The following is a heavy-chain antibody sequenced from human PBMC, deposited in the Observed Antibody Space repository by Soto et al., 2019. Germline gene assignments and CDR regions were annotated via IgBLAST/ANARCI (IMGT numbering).Heavy chain of an antibody. CDR1: GGTFRSYT. CDR3: AIDILTGYYPDDAFDI. CDR2: IIPILGIA. J-gene: IGHJ3*02. V-gene: IGHV1-69*02. D-gene: IGHD3-9*01. Sequence: GASVKVSCKASGGTFRSYTISWVRQAPGQGLEWMGRIIPILGIANYAQKFQGRVTITADKSTSTAYMELSSLRSEDTAVYYCAIDILTGYYPDDAFDIWGQGTMVTVSS.